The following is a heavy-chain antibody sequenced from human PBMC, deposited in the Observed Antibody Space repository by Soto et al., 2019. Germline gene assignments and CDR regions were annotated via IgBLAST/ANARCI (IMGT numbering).Heavy chain of an antibody. Sequence: AASVKVSCKTSGYFFTSYYIHWVRQAPGQGLEWMGWINPNNGGTNSAQKFQGRVTMTSDTSINTAYMEITSLRSDDTALYYCAREVTYGGGSFSLGLWGQGTRVTVSS. V-gene: IGHV1-2*02. J-gene: IGHJ4*02. CDR2: INPNNGGT. D-gene: IGHD3-10*01. CDR3: AREVTYGGGSFSLGL. CDR1: GYFFTSYY.